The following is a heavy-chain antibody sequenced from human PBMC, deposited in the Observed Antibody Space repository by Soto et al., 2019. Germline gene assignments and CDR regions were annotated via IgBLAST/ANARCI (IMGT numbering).Heavy chain of an antibody. Sequence: QLQLQESGPGLVKPSETLSLTCTVSGGSISSSSYYWAWIRQPPGKGLEWIGNIYYSGNTYYNPSLQSRVPLSVATSKSQSSLKLSSVTAADTAVYYCATLNRSGSDAFDIWGQGTMVTVSS. J-gene: IGHJ3*02. CDR3: ATLNRSGSDAFDI. CDR2: IYYSGNT. CDR1: GGSISSSSYY. V-gene: IGHV4-39*01.